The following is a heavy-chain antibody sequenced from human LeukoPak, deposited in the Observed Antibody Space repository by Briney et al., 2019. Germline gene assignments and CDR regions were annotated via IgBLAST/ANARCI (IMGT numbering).Heavy chain of an antibody. V-gene: IGHV4-34*01. D-gene: IGHD3-16*02. Sequence: SETLSLTCAVYGGSFSGYYWSWIRQPPGKGLEWIGEINHSGSTNYNPSLKSRVTISVDTSKNQFSLKLSSVTAADTAVYYCARTPISPIYDYVWGSYHSSLFDYWGQGTLVTVSS. CDR1: GGSFSGYY. CDR3: ARTPISPIYDYVWGSYHSSLFDY. CDR2: INHSGST. J-gene: IGHJ4*02.